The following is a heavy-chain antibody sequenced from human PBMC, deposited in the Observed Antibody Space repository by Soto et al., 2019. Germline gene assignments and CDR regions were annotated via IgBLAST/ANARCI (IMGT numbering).Heavy chain of an antibody. CDR3: ALRHSSGWYGMDF. D-gene: IGHD6-19*01. CDR1: RYSFSSSW. CDR2: IYPGDSDT. Sequence: GPSHKISYKRSRYSFSSSWIGWVRHMPGKGLEWMGIIYPGDSDTRYSPSFQGQVTISADKSISTAYLQWSSLKASDTAMYYCALRHSSGWYGMDFWRKGTTVTVSS. J-gene: IGHJ6*04. V-gene: IGHV5-51*01.